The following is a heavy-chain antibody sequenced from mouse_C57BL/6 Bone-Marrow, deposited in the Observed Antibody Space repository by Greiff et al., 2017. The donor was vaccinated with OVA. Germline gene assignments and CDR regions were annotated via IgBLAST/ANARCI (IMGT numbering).Heavy chain of an antibody. V-gene: IGHV1-50*01. CDR2: IDPSDSYT. J-gene: IGHJ1*03. CDR3: ARVCWYFDV. CDR1: GYTFTSYW. D-gene: IGHD2-10*02. Sequence: QVQLQQPGAELVKPGASVKLSCKASGYTFTSYWMQWVKQRPGQGLEWIGEIDPSDSYTNYNQKFKGKATLTVDTSSSTAYMQLSSLTSEDSAVYYCARVCWYFDVRGTGTTVTVSS.